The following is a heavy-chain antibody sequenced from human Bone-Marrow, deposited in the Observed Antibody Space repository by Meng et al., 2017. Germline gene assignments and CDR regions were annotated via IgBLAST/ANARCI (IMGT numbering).Heavy chain of an antibody. CDR2: IYYSGST. D-gene: IGHD2-2*01. V-gene: IGHV4-61*01. Sequence: SETLSLTCTVSGASISSGSYFWIWIRQPPGKGLEWIGYIYYSGSTNYNPSLKSRVTISVDTSKNQFSLKLSSVTAADTAVYYCARDARRAAAPFDIWGQGTMVTVSS. CDR3: ARDARRAAAPFDI. CDR1: GASISSGSYF. J-gene: IGHJ3*02.